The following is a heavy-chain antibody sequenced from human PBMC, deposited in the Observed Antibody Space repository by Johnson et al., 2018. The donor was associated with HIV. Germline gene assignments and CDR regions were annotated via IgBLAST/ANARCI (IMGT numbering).Heavy chain of an antibody. CDR1: GFTFSSYT. CDR3: ARDTLAWVLLGLH. D-gene: IGHD2/OR15-2a*01. J-gene: IGHJ1*01. V-gene: IGHV3-30*04. Sequence: QVQLVESGVGLVKPGRSLRLSCVASGFTFSSYTMHWVRQAPGKGLEWVAVISYDGSNKYFADSVKGRFTISRDNAKNSLYLQMNSLRVEDTAVYYCARDTLAWVLLGLHW. CDR2: ISYDGSNK.